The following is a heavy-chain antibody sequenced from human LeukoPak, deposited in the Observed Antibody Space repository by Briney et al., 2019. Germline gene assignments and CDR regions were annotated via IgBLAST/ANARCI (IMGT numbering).Heavy chain of an antibody. V-gene: IGHV3-48*01. Sequence: GGSLRLSCGASGFTFSSYSMNWVRQAPGKGLEWVSYISSSSSSIYYADSVKGRFTISRDNAENSLYLQMNSLRAEDTAVYYCAREKKTEWTTGAFDMWGQGTMVIVSS. J-gene: IGHJ3*02. D-gene: IGHD3-3*01. CDR1: GFTFSSYS. CDR2: ISSSSSSI. CDR3: AREKKTEWTTGAFDM.